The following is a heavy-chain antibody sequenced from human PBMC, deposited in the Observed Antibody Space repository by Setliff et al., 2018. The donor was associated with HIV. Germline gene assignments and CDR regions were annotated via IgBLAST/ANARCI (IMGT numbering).Heavy chain of an antibody. CDR3: ASPASGGSSGQYHY. CDR2: IFYTGST. Sequence: PSETLSLTCSVSGGSISSSTYYWGWIRQPPGKGLEWIGDIFYTGSTYYNPSLKSRVAISVDTSENQFSLKLNSVTAADMAVYYCASPASGGSSGQYHYWGQGTLVTVSS. J-gene: IGHJ4*02. D-gene: IGHD6-19*01. CDR1: GGSISSSTYY. V-gene: IGHV4-39*01.